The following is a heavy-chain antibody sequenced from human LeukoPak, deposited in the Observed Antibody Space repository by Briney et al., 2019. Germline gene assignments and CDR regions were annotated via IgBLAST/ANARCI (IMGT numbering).Heavy chain of an antibody. V-gene: IGHV3-23*01. J-gene: IGHJ6*02. CDR2: ISGSGGST. D-gene: IGHD3-10*01. CDR3: AREGRITMVRGAPEPYGMDV. Sequence: GGSLRLSCAASGFTFSSYAMSWVRQAPGKGLEWVSAISGSGGSTYYADSVKGRFTISRDNSKNTLYLQMNSLRAEDTAVYYCAREGRITMVRGAPEPYGMDVWGQGTTVTVSS. CDR1: GFTFSSYA.